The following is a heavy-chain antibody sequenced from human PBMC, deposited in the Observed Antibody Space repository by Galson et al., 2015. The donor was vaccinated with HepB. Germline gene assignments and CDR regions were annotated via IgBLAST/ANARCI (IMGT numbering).Heavy chain of an antibody. J-gene: IGHJ3*02. CDR3: ARRDLSKAFDI. CDR2: TYYRSKWSN. CDR1: GDSVSSNSVT. D-gene: IGHD3/OR15-3a*01. Sequence: CAISGDSVSSNSVTWNWIRQSPSRGLEWLGRTYYRSKWSNDYAVSVRSRITINPDTSKNQFSLQLNFVTPEDTAVYYCARRDLSKAFDIWGQGTVVVVSS. V-gene: IGHV6-1*01.